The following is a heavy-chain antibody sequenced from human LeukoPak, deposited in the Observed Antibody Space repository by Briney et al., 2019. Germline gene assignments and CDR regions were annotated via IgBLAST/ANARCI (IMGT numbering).Heavy chain of an antibody. D-gene: IGHD3-22*01. CDR2: ISYDGSNK. CDR3: ARGEARYYNDNSGSGDAFDI. Sequence: GRSLRLSCAASGFTFSSYGMHWVRQAPGKGLEWVAVISYDGSNKYHADSVKGRFTIARDNSKNTLYLQMNSLRVEDTAVYSCARGEARYYNDNSGSGDAFDIWGQGTMVTVSS. J-gene: IGHJ3*02. CDR1: GFTFSSYG. V-gene: IGHV3-30*03.